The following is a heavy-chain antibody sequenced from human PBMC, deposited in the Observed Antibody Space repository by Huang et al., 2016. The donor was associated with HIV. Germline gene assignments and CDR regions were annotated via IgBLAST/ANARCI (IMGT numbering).Heavy chain of an antibody. Sequence: QMQLQQRGAGLLKPSETLSLTCGVSGGSFTGNYLTWIRQAPGTGLEWFGEVNDSGATNSNPSLNGRGTISLDKSNRELSLNLRSVTAADTAVYYCARQWTILEWLLGLDVWGQGTTVIVSS. J-gene: IGHJ6*02. CDR1: GGSFTGNY. CDR3: ARQWTILEWLLGLDV. V-gene: IGHV4-34*02. D-gene: IGHD3-3*01. CDR2: VNDSGAT.